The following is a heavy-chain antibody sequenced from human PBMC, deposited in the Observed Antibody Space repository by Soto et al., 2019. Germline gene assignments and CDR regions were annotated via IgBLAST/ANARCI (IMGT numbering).Heavy chain of an antibody. J-gene: IGHJ4*02. CDR1: GFTFSSYA. CDR2: ISGSGGST. CDR3: AKVLGYCSGGSCSTPIDY. D-gene: IGHD2-15*01. Sequence: GSLRLSCAASGFTFSSYAMSWVRQAPGKGLEWVSAISGSGGSTYYADSVKGRFTISRDNSKNTLYLQMNSLRAEDTAVYYCAKVLGYCSGGSCSTPIDYWGQGTLVTVSS. V-gene: IGHV3-23*01.